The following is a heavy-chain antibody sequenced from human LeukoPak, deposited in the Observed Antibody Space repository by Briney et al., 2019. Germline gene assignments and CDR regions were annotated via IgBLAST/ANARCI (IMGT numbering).Heavy chain of an antibody. J-gene: IGHJ3*02. V-gene: IGHV3-64*01. D-gene: IGHD3-22*01. CDR3: ARDPGTMISRGDAFDI. Sequence: GGSLRLSCAASGFTFSSYAMHWVRQAPGKGLEYVSAISSNGGSTYYANSVKGRFTISRDNSKNTLYLQMNSLRAEDTAVYYCARDPGTMISRGDAFDIWGQGTMVTVSS. CDR1: GFTFSSYA. CDR2: ISSNGGST.